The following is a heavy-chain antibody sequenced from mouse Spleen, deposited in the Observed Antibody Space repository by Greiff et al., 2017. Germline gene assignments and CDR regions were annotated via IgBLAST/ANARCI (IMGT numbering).Heavy chain of an antibody. CDR3: ARQGYDSWFAY. V-gene: IGHV5-9-3*01. D-gene: IGHD2-4*01. J-gene: IGHJ3*01. Sequence: EVKLVESGGGLVKPGGSLKLSCAASGFTFSSYAMSWVRQTPEKRLEWVATISSGGSYTYYPDSVKGRFTISRDNAKNTLYLQMSSLRSEDTAMYYCARQGYDSWFAYWGQGTLVTVSA. CDR1: GFTFSSYA. CDR2: ISSGGSYT.